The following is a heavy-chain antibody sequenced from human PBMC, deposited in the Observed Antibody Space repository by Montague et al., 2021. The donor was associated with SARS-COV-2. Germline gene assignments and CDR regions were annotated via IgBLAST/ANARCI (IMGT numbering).Heavy chain of an antibody. Sequence: PALVKPTQTLTLTCTFSGFSLSTSGMCVSWIRQPPGKALEWLARIDWDDDIYYSTSLKTRLTISKDTSKNQVALTITNMDPVDTATYYCARIRYDILTGYQTLFDYWGQGTLVTVSS. CDR3: ARIRYDILTGYQTLFDY. CDR2: IDWDDDI. J-gene: IGHJ4*02. CDR1: GFSLSTSGMC. D-gene: IGHD3-9*01. V-gene: IGHV2-70*11.